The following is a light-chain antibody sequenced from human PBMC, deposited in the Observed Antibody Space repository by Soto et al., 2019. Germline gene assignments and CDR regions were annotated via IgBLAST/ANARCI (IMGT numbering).Light chain of an antibody. CDR3: QSYYSSL. CDR1: SSNIGAGYD. CDR2: GNS. Sequence: QSVLTQPPSVSGAPGQRVTISCTGSSSNIGAGYDVHWYQQLPGTAPKLLIYGNSNRPSGVPDRFSGSKSGTSASLAITGLQAEDEADYYCQSYYSSLFGGGTKLTVL. J-gene: IGLJ2*01. V-gene: IGLV1-40*01.